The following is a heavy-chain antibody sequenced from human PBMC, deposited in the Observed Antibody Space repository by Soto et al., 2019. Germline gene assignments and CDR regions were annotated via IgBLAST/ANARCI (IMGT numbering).Heavy chain of an antibody. CDR2: IYYSGTT. J-gene: IGHJ4*02. V-gene: IGHV4-59*01. D-gene: IGHD2-15*01. Sequence: QVQLQESGPGLVKPSETLSLTCTVSGGSMSSYYWSWIRQPPGMGLEWIGYIYYSGTTNYNPSLKSRVTISVDTSKNQFSLQLSSVTPADTAVYYCARGGTVVNGFDYWGQGTLFTVSS. CDR3: ARGGTVVNGFDY. CDR1: GGSMSSYY.